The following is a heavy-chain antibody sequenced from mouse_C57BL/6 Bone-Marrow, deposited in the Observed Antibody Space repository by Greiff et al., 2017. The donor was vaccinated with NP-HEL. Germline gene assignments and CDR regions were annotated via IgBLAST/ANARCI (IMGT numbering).Heavy chain of an antibody. V-gene: IGHV1-82*01. CDR3: AHYYGSSHWYFDV. CDR2: IYPGDGDT. D-gene: IGHD1-1*01. Sequence: QVQLKQSGPELVKPGASVKISCKASGYAFSSSWMNWVKQRPGTGLEWIGRIYPGDGDTNYNGKFKGKATLTADKSSSTAYMQLSSLTSEDSAVYFCAHYYGSSHWYFDVWGTGTTVTVSS. CDR1: GYAFSSSW. J-gene: IGHJ1*03.